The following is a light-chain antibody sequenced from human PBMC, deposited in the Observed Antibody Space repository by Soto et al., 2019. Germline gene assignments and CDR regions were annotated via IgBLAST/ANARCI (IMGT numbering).Light chain of an antibody. CDR2: DNN. CDR1: SSNIGNNY. CDR3: GTWDSSLSVHV. Sequence: QSVLTQPPSVSAAPGQKVTISCSGTSSNIGNNYVSWYQQLPGTAPKLLIYDNNKQPSGIPDRFSGSKSGTSATLGITGLQTGDEADYYCGTWDSSLSVHVFGTGTKVTVL. J-gene: IGLJ1*01. V-gene: IGLV1-51*01.